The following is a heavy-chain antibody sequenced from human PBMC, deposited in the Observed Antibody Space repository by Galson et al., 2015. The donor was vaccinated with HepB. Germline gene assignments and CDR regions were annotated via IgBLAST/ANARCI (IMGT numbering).Heavy chain of an antibody. CDR3: TRTLTSTSPYSKREFDD. D-gene: IGHD2-2*01. CDR2: IRSKTDSYAT. J-gene: IGHJ4*02. V-gene: IGHV3-73*01. CDR1: GFIFSDSA. Sequence: SLRLSCAASGFIFSDSAMHWVRQASGKGLEWVGRIRSKTDSYATAYAASVKGRFTISRDDSKNTAYLQMNSLKAEDTAVYYCTRTLTSTSPYSKREFDDWGQGTLVTVSS.